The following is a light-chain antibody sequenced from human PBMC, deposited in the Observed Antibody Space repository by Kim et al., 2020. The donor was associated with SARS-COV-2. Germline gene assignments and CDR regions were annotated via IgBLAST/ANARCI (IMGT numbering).Light chain of an antibody. J-gene: IGLJ2*01. CDR3: NSRASSGNLVV. CDR1: IVSREY. Sequence: ASGPTFRIRCRGDIVSREYAAWYQQKPGQAPILVIYGKNNRPSGIPDRFSGSSSGNTASLTITGVQAEDEADYYCNSRASSGNLVVFGGGTKLTVL. CDR2: GKN. V-gene: IGLV3-19*01.